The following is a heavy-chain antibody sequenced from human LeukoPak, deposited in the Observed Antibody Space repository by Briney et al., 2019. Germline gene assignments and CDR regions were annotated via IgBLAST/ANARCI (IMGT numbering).Heavy chain of an antibody. V-gene: IGHV4-39*07. Sequence: SETVSLTCTVSGGSISSSNYYWGWIRQPPGKGLEWIGSIYYSGSTNYNPSLKSRVTISVDTSKNQFSLKLSSVTAADTAVYYCARTTMVRGTYYMDVWGKGTTVTISS. J-gene: IGHJ6*03. D-gene: IGHD3-10*01. CDR2: IYYSGST. CDR1: GGSISSSNYY. CDR3: ARTTMVRGTYYMDV.